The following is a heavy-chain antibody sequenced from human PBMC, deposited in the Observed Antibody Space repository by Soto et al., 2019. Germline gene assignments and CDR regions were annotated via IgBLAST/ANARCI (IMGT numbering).Heavy chain of an antibody. CDR2: ISTYNGNP. J-gene: IGHJ4*02. CDR3: ARRRPRALDD. Sequence: QIQLVQSGAEVKKPGASVKVSCKASGYIFTSHGIRWVRQAPGQGLEWMGWISTYNGNPNYAQKLQGRVTMTTNTDTTTACLELTSLKSDDTAVYYGARRRPRALDDWGQGTTVIVAS. CDR1: GYIFTSHG. V-gene: IGHV1-18*01. D-gene: IGHD1-1*01.